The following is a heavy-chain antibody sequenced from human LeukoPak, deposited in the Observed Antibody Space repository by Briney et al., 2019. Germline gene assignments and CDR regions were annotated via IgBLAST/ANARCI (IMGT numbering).Heavy chain of an antibody. CDR1: GYSFTTYW. V-gene: IGHV5-51*01. CDR2: IYPGDSDT. Sequence: GESLKISCKGSGYSFTTYWIGWARQMPGKGLEWMGIIYPGDSDTRYSPSFQGQVTISADKSISTAYLQWSSLKASDTAMYYCARHRYCSGGSCYGIDYWGQGTLVTVPS. J-gene: IGHJ4*02. CDR3: ARHRYCSGGSCYGIDY. D-gene: IGHD2-15*01.